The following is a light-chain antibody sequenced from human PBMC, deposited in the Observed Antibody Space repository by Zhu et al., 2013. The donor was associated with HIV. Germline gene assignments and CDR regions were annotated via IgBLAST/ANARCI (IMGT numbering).Light chain of an antibody. CDR3: QQYSDYSVT. CDR2: KAS. CDR1: QAISTW. J-gene: IGKJ4*01. Sequence: DILMTQSPSSVSASVGDRVTITCRASQAISTWLAWYQQKPGKAPKLLISKASNLESGVPSRFSASGSGTQFTLTITGLQPDDFATYYCQQYSDYSVTFGGGTKVEMK. V-gene: IGKV1-5*03.